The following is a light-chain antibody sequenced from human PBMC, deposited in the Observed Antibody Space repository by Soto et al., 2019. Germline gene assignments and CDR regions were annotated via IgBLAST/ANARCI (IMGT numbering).Light chain of an antibody. J-gene: IGLJ2*01. V-gene: IGLV2-14*01. CDR3: NSYTSSSTLV. CDR2: EVS. CDR1: SNDVGGYDY. Sequence: QSVLTQPASVSGSPGQSITISCSGTSNDVGGYDYVSWYQQHPGKAPKLVIYEVSNRPSWVSNRFSGSKSCNTASLTSSGRQPDDEADYYCNSYTSSSTLVFGGGTKLTVL.